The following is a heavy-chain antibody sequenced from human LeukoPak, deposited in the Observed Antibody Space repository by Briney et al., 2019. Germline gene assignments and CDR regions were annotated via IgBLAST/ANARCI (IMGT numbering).Heavy chain of an antibody. V-gene: IGHV1-2*02. CDR2: INPNSGGT. CDR1: GYTLTELS. Sequence: ASVKVSCKVSGYTLTELSMHWVRQAPGQGLEWMGWINPNSGGTNYAQKFQGRVTMTRDTSISTAYMELSRLRSDDTAVYYCARALDTAMVPWGQGTLVTVSS. CDR3: ARALDTAMVP. J-gene: IGHJ4*02. D-gene: IGHD5-18*01.